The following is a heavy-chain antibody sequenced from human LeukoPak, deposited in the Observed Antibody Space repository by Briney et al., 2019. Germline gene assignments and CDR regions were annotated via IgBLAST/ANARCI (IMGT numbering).Heavy chain of an antibody. J-gene: IGHJ6*02. Sequence: GGSLRLSCFASGFIFGDHAMSWVRQAPGKGLEWVGFIRSKAYGGTTEYAASVEGRFTISRDDSRGIAYFQMNSLKTEDTAFCYCTRGPILLWIHNGMDVWGQGTTVTVSS. CDR2: IRSKAYGGTT. CDR3: TRGPILLWIHNGMDV. CDR1: GFIFGDHA. V-gene: IGHV3-49*04. D-gene: IGHD2/OR15-2a*01.